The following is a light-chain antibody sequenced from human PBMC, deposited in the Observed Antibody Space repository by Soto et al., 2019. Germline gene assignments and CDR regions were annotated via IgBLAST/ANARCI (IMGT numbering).Light chain of an antibody. CDR3: QQYNVYPLT. V-gene: IGKV1-5*01. CDR2: NAS. Sequence: DIQMTQSPSTLSASIGDRVTITCRASQSINTWLAWYQQDPGKAPKVLIFNASTLESGVPSRFSGSGSGTEFTLTIGSLHPDDLATYYCQQYNVYPLTFDQGTRVEIK. J-gene: IGKJ1*01. CDR1: QSINTW.